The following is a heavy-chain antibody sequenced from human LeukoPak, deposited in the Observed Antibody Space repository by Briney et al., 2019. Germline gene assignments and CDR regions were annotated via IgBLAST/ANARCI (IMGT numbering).Heavy chain of an antibody. CDR3: ARFLDHYAFPYNWFDP. CDR1: GFTFGSYA. J-gene: IGHJ5*02. V-gene: IGHV3-23*01. CDR2: ISDSGAST. D-gene: IGHD3-3*01. Sequence: GGSLRLSCAVSGFTFGSYAMAWVRQAPGKGPDWVSAISDSGASTYYADSVKGRFTISRDNSKNKLYLQMNSLRAEDTAVYYCARFLDHYAFPYNWFDPWGQGTLVTVSS.